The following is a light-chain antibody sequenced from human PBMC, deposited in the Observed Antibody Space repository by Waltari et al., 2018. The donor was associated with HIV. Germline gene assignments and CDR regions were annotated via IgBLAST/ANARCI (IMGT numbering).Light chain of an antibody. CDR3: EQIYTFPLFT. V-gene: IGKV1-39*01. Sequence: DIQLTQSPSPLSASLGDRVIITCRASQTIGDYVNWYQQKPRKPPKLLIYSATSLQPGVPSRFSGSGSGTDFALTISSLQPEDFAIYYCEQIYTFPLFTFGPGTKVDI. CDR1: QTIGDY. J-gene: IGKJ3*01. CDR2: SAT.